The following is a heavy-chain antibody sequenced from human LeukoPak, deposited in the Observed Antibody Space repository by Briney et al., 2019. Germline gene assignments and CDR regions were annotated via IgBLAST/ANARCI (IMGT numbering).Heavy chain of an antibody. CDR1: GFTFSDYY. V-gene: IGHV3-11*01. Sequence: PGGSLRLSCAASGFTFSDYYMGWIRQAPGKGLEWMSYISGSGITIFAADSLKGRFTISRDNAKNSLYLQMSSLRAEDTAVYYCARRTGHSYFDYWGQGTLVTVSS. J-gene: IGHJ4*02. CDR3: ARRTGHSYFDY. CDR2: ISGSGITI. D-gene: IGHD1-14*01.